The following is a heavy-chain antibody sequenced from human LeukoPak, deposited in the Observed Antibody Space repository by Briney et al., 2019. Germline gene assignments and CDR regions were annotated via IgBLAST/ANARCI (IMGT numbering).Heavy chain of an antibody. Sequence: SETLSLTCTVSGGSISSGSHYWSWIRQPAGKGLEWIGRIYTSGSTKYNPSLKSRVTISVDTSKNQFSLKLSSVTAADTAVYYCARIYCGGDCRGYYYHYYMDVWGKGTTVTISS. CDR3: ARIYCGGDCRGYYYHYYMDV. CDR1: GGSISSGSHY. V-gene: IGHV4-61*02. J-gene: IGHJ6*03. D-gene: IGHD2-21*02. CDR2: IYTSGST.